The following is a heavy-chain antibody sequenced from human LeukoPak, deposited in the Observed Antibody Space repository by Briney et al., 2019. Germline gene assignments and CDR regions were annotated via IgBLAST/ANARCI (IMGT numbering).Heavy chain of an antibody. CDR3: ARVRYYDSSGVDY. J-gene: IGHJ4*02. Sequence: ASQTLSLTCTVSGGSISSGDYYWSWIRQPPGKGLEWIGYIYYSGSTYYNPSLKSRVTISVDTSKNQFSLQLSSVTAADTAVYYCARVRYYDSSGVDYWGQGTLVTVSS. D-gene: IGHD3-22*01. CDR1: GGSISSGDYY. CDR2: IYYSGST. V-gene: IGHV4-30-4*08.